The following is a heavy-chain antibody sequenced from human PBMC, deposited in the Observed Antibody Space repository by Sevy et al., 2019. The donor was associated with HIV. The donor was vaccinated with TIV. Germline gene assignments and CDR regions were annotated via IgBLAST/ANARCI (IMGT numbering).Heavy chain of an antibody. Sequence: GGSLRLSCAASGFTFSAYNMIWVRRAPGKGLEWVSSISSSSDYKYYADSMKGRFTISRDNAKNSLSLQMDSLRAEDTAVCYCARSIGEGPLRFLECLLPGDYWGQGTLVTVSS. CDR1: GFTFSAYN. CDR3: ARSIGEGPLRFLECLLPGDY. V-gene: IGHV3-21*01. J-gene: IGHJ4*02. D-gene: IGHD3-3*01. CDR2: ISSSSDYK.